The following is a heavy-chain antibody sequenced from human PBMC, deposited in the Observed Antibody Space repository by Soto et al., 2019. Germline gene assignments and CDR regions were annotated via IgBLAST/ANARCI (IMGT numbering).Heavy chain of an antibody. CDR1: GDSISSAGYS. D-gene: IGHD6-19*01. V-gene: IGHV4-30-2*01. CDR3: ARDQGPRGGSIAVAGIDY. Sequence: PSETLSLTCTVSGDSISSAGYSWTWIRQLPGEGLEWIGYIHHSGSSFDSPSLRGRVTMSIDRSNNQISLKLSSVTAADTAVYYCARDQGPRGGSIAVAGIDYWGQGTLVTVSS. J-gene: IGHJ4*02. CDR2: IHHSGSS.